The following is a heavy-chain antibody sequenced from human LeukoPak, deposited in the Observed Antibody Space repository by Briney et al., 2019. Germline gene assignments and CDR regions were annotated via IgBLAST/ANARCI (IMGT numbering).Heavy chain of an antibody. V-gene: IGHV3-21*01. CDR2: ISRGNSYI. CDR3: AGVGYYDSSGYYPVPFDN. Sequence: GGSLRLSCAASGFTFSSYNMNWVRQAPGKGLEWVSSISRGNSYIYYADSLKGRFTIPRDDAKSSLYLQMNSLRAEDTAVYYCAGVGYYDSSGYYPVPFDNWGQGTLVTVSS. J-gene: IGHJ4*02. CDR1: GFTFSSYN. D-gene: IGHD3-22*01.